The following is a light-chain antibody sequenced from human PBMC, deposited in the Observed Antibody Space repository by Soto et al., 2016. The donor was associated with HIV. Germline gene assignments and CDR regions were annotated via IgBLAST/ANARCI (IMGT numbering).Light chain of an antibody. CDR1: QGISNW. J-gene: IGKJ3*01. CDR3: QQANSFPFT. CDR2: AAS. V-gene: IGKV1-12*01. Sequence: DIQVTQSPSSVSASIGDRVTITCRASQGISNWLAWYQQRPGKAPKLLIYAASSLQIGVPSRFRGSGSGTTFTLTITSLQPEDIATYYCQQANSFPFTFGPGTKWIS.